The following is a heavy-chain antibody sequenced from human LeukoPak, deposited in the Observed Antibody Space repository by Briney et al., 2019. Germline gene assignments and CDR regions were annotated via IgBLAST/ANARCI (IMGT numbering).Heavy chain of an antibody. D-gene: IGHD6-13*01. CDR1: GGSFSGYY. V-gene: IGHV4-34*01. CDR3: ARVSSWYQDY. Sequence: SETLSLTCAVYGGSFSGYYWSWIRQPPGKGLEWIGEINHSGSTNYNPSLKSRVTISVDASKNQFSLKLSSVTAADTAVYCCARVSSWYQDYWGQGTLVTVSS. CDR2: INHSGST. J-gene: IGHJ4*02.